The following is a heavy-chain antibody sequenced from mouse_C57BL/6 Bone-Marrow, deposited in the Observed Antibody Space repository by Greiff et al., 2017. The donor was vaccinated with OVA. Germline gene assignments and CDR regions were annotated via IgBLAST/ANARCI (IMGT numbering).Heavy chain of an antibody. V-gene: IGHV1-81*01. CDR1: GYTFTSYG. J-gene: IGHJ2*01. CDR3: ARRADYYGSSYVDY. CDR2: IYPRSGNT. Sequence: VKLMESGAELARPGASVKLSCKASGYTFTSYGISWVKQRTGQGLEWIGEIYPRSGNTYYNEKFKGKATLTADKSSSTAYMELRSLTSEDSAVYFCARRADYYGSSYVDYWGQGTTLTVSS. D-gene: IGHD1-1*01.